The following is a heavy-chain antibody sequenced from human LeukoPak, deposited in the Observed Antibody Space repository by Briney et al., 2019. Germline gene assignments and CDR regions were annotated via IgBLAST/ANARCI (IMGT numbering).Heavy chain of an antibody. Sequence: AGSLRLSCAASGFTFSSYAMNWVRQAPGKGLEWVSVIGGSGGNIYYADSVKGRFTISRDNSKNTLYLQMNSLRADDTAVYYCAKATGNWNHRLFDYWGQGTLVTVPS. CDR1: GFTFSSYA. CDR3: AKATGNWNHRLFDY. J-gene: IGHJ4*02. CDR2: IGGSGGNI. V-gene: IGHV3-23*01. D-gene: IGHD1-14*01.